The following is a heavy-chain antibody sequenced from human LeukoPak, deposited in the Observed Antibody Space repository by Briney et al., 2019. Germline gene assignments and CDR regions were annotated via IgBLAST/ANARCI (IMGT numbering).Heavy chain of an antibody. Sequence: SETLSLTCAVSGVSFDDYYWSWVRQNPGKGLEWIGEINHSGYTNDRPSLKSRVTLSIDTSRKQFSLNLRSVTVADTGIYYCTRMTAGHDYWGQGTLVTVSS. CDR2: INHSGYT. D-gene: IGHD2-21*02. V-gene: IGHV4-34*01. J-gene: IGHJ4*02. CDR1: GVSFDDYY. CDR3: TRMTAGHDY.